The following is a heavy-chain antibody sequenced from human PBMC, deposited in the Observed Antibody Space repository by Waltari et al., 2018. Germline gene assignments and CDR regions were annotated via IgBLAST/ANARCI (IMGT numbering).Heavy chain of an antibody. CDR3: ARGTSQLFYGLDI. CDR2: IYSGGVT. V-gene: IGHV3-53*02. Sequence: EVQLAETGGGLIQPGGSLRLSCAASGLSVNDNYMPWVRQAPGKGLQWVSRIYSGGVTYHADFVQGRFTITRDKYKNTLYLQMNSLRAEDSAVYYCARGTSQLFYGLDIWGQGTTVTVSS. CDR1: GLSVNDNY. D-gene: IGHD1-1*01. J-gene: IGHJ6*02.